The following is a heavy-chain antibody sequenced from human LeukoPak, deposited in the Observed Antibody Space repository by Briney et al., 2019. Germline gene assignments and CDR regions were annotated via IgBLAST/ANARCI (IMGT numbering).Heavy chain of an antibody. J-gene: IGHJ4*02. CDR3: AKDRVMVRGVLMH. CDR1: GFTFSSYV. Sequence: GGSLRLSCAASGFTFSSYVMHWVRQAPGKGLEWVAVISYDGSNKYYADSVKGRFTISRDNSNNTLYLQMNSLRPEDTAVYYCAKDRVMVRGVLMHWGQGTLVTVSS. V-gene: IGHV3-30*18. D-gene: IGHD3-10*01. CDR2: ISYDGSNK.